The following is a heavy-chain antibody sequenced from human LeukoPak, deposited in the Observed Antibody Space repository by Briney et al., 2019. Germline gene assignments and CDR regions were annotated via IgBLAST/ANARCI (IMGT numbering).Heavy chain of an antibody. CDR3: ANDRQTITIFGVVNTPRANFDY. V-gene: IGHV3-30*02. CDR2: IRYDGSNK. D-gene: IGHD3-3*01. J-gene: IGHJ4*02. Sequence: PGGSLRLSCAPSGFSFSRYDIHWVRQAPGKGLEWVAFIRYDGSNKNYADSVKGRFTISRDNFMSTVYLQMNSLRAEDTAVYYCANDRQTITIFGVVNTPRANFDYWGQGTLVTVSS. CDR1: GFSFSRYD.